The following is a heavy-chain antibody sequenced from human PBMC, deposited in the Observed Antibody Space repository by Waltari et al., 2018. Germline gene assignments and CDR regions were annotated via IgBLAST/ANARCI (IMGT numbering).Heavy chain of an antibody. D-gene: IGHD1-1*01. CDR3: ARAGEGAISYGMDV. CDR2: INSDGSST. Sequence: EVQLVESGGGLAQPGGSLRISCAASGFTFSSNWMTWVSQAPGKGLVWVSCINSDGSSTRYADSVKGRFTISRDNTKNTLYLQMNSLRDEDTAVYYCARAGEGAISYGMDVWGQGTMVTVFS. V-gene: IGHV3-74*01. CDR1: GFTFSSNW. J-gene: IGHJ6*02.